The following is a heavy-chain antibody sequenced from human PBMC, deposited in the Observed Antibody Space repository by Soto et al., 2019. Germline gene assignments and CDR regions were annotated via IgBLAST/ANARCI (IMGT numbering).Heavy chain of an antibody. D-gene: IGHD3-10*01. Sequence: LPETLSLTCTVSGGSVSSNTYHWSWIRQPPGEGLGWIGNIYYTGSTNYNPSLRSRVSISVDTSKNQFSLELSSVTAADTAVYYCALSQYYYSLALRPWGQGTLVTVSS. J-gene: IGHJ5*02. CDR1: GGSVSSNTYH. V-gene: IGHV4-61*01. CDR3: ALSQYYYSLALRP. CDR2: IYYTGST.